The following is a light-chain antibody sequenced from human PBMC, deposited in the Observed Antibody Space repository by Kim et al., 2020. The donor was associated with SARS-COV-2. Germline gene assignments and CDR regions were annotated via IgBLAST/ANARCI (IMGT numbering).Light chain of an antibody. CDR2: AAS. CDR3: QQSYSTPRT. V-gene: IGKV1-39*01. CDR1: QSISSY. Sequence: DIQMTQSPSSLSASAGDRVTITCRASQSISSYLNWYQQKPGKAPKLLIYAASSLQSGVPSRFSGSGSGTDFTLTISSLQPEDFATYYCQQSYSTPRTIGQGTKVDIK. J-gene: IGKJ1*01.